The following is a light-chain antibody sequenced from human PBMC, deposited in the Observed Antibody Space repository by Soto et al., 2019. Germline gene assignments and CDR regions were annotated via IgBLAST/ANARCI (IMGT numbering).Light chain of an antibody. J-gene: IGKJ1*01. CDR2: SSS. CDR1: QSVSSTY. CDR3: QQYRNYPTTWT. V-gene: IGKV3-20*01. Sequence: ELVFTQSPGTLSLSPGDRATLSXXASQSVSSTYLAWYQQRPGQAPRLLIYSSSSRASGIPDRFSGSGSGTDFTLTISRLEPEDFAVYYCQQYRNYPTTWTFGQGTKVDIK.